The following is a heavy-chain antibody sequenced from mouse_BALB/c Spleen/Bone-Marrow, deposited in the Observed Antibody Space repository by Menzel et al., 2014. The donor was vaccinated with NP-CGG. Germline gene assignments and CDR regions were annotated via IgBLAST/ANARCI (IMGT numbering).Heavy chain of an antibody. CDR1: GFDFSRHW. D-gene: IGHD2-1*01. CDR3: ARGNYYGNLDY. J-gene: IGHJ2*01. V-gene: IGHV4-1*02. Sequence: EVQLQQSGGGLVQPGGSLKLSCAASGFDFSRHWMSWVRQAPGEGLQWIGEINPDSRTINYAPSLKAKFIISRDNAKNTLYLQMSKVRSDDTALYYCARGNYYGNLDYWGQGTTLTVSS. CDR2: INPDSRTI.